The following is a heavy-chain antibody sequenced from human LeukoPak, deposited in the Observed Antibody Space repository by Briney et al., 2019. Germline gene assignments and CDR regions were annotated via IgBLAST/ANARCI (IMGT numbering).Heavy chain of an antibody. CDR3: AREGDTYYYDSSVGAFDI. D-gene: IGHD3-22*01. CDR1: GYTFTSYG. Sequence: GASVKVSCKASGYTFTSYGISWVRQAPGQGLEWMGWISAYNGNTNYAQKLQGRVTMTTDTSTSTVYMELRSLRSDDTAVYYCAREGDTYYYDSSVGAFDIWGQGTMVTVSS. CDR2: ISAYNGNT. V-gene: IGHV1-18*01. J-gene: IGHJ3*02.